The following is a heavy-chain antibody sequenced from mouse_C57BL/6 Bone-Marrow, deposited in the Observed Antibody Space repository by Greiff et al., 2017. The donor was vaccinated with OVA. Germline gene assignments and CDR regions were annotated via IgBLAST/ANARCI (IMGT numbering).Heavy chain of an antibody. D-gene: IGHD1-1*01. CDR2: IWRGGST. CDR1: GFSLTSYG. Sequence: QVQLQQSGPGLVQPSQSLSITCTVSGFSLTSYGVHWVRQSPGKGLEWLGVIWRGGSTDYNAAFISSLSISKDNSTSQVFFKMNSLQADDTDRYYCASNLLLRSQVWGTGTTVTVSS. V-gene: IGHV2-2*01. CDR3: ASNLLLRSQV. J-gene: IGHJ1*03.